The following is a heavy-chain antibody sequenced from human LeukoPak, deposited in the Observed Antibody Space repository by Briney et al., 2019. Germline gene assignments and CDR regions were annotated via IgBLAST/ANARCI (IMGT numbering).Heavy chain of an antibody. Sequence: ASVKVSCKASGYTFTSYAMHWVRQAPGQRLEWMGWINAGSGNTKCSQKFQGRVTITRDTSASTAYMELSSLRSEDTAVYYCARDFYDILTGYALYGMDVWGQGTTVTVSS. D-gene: IGHD3-9*01. CDR2: INAGSGNT. CDR1: GYTFTSYA. V-gene: IGHV1-3*01. CDR3: ARDFYDILTGYALYGMDV. J-gene: IGHJ6*02.